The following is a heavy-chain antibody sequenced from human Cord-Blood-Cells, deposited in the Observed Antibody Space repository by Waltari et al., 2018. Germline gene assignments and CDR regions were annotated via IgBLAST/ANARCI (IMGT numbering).Heavy chain of an antibody. CDR3: TTVGYSSGWRTDY. CDR1: GFTFSNAW. D-gene: IGHD6-19*01. CDR2: IKSKTDGGTT. Sequence: EVQLVESGGGLVKPGGSLRLSCAASGFTFSNAWMSWVRQAPGKGLEWVCRIKSKTDGGTTDYAAPVKGRFTISRDDSKNTLYLQMNSLKTEDTAVYYCTTVGYSSGWRTDYWGQGTLVTVSS. V-gene: IGHV3-15*01. J-gene: IGHJ4*02.